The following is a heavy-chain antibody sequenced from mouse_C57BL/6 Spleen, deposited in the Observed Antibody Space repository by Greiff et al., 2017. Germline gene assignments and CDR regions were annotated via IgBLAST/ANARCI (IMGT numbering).Heavy chain of an antibody. V-gene: IGHV1-18*01. CDR3: ARGGRVWYYFDY. J-gene: IGHJ2*01. Sequence: VQLQQSGPELVKPGASVKIPCKASGYTFTDYNMDWVKQSHGKSLEWIGDINPNNGGTNYNQKFKGKATLTVDKSSSTAYMELRSLTSEDTAVYYCARGGRVWYYFDYWGQGTTLTVSS. D-gene: IGHD2-10*02. CDR2: INPNNGGT. CDR1: GYTFTDYN.